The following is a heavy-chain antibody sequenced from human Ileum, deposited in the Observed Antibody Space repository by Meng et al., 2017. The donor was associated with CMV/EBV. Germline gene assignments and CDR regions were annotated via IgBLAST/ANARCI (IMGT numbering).Heavy chain of an antibody. CDR3: ARSNSGSYLLEY. CDR2: IRRRADGHST. J-gene: IGHJ4*02. CDR1: GYTFSDRH. D-gene: IGHD1-26*01. V-gene: IGHV3-72*01. Sequence: ASGYTFSDRHIDWVRQAPGKGLEWIGRIRRRADGHSTEYAASVKGRFTLSRDDAKNSVYLQMTSLKAEDAAVYYCARSNSGSYLLEYWGQGTLVTVSS.